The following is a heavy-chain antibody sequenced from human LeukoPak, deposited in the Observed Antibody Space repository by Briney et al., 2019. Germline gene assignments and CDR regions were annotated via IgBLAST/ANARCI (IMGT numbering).Heavy chain of an antibody. D-gene: IGHD6-19*01. CDR3: ARDLAGPDI. Sequence: GGSLRLSCAASGFTFNNYKLNWVRQAPGRGLEWVTSIITSGALTYFADSVKGRFTISRDNAKNTLYLQMNSLRAEDTAVYYCARDLAGPDIWGQGTMVTVSS. CDR1: GFTFNNYK. J-gene: IGHJ3*02. CDR2: IITSGALT. V-gene: IGHV3-21*01.